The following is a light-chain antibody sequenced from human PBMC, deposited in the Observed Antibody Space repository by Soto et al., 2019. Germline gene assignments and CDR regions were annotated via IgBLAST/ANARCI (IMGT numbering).Light chain of an antibody. J-gene: IGKJ1*01. CDR1: QSVSSSY. Sequence: EIVLTQSPGTLSLSPGERATLSCRASQSVSSSYLAWYQQKPGQAPRLLIHGTSTRATDIPARFSGSGSGTAFTLTISSLQSEDFAVYYCQQHDNWPRTFGQGTKVDI. CDR3: QQHDNWPRT. CDR2: GTS. V-gene: IGKV3-15*01.